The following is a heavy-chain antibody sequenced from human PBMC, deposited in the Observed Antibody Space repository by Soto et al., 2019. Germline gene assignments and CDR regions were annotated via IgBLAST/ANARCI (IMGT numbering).Heavy chain of an antibody. CDR2: ISYDGTNK. V-gene: IGHV3-30*18. J-gene: IGHJ6*02. Sequence: GGSLRRSCAASLFTFSSYVMHWVRQAPGKGLWWVAVISYDGTNKYYAASVKGRFTISRDNSKNPLYLKMNSLRAEDAAVYYCAKAPDPALYHNAMDVWGQGTPVTVYS. CDR1: LFTFSSYV. D-gene: IGHD2-2*01. CDR3: AKAPDPALYHNAMDV.